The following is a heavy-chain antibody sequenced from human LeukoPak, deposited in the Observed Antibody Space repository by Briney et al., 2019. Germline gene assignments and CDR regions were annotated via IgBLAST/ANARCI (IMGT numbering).Heavy chain of an antibody. J-gene: IGHJ4*02. CDR1: GFTFDDYG. D-gene: IGHD4-17*01. Sequence: RPGGSLRLSCAASGFTFDDYGMSWVRQAPGKGLEWVSDINWNGGSTGYADSVKGRFTISRDNAKNSLYLQMNSLRAEDTALYHCARVRARYGDYVRYFDYWGQGTLVTVSS. CDR2: INWNGGST. CDR3: ARVRARYGDYVRYFDY. V-gene: IGHV3-20*01.